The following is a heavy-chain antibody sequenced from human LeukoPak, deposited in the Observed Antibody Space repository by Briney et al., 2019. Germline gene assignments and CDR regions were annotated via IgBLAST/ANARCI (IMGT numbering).Heavy chain of an antibody. CDR2: IIPIFGTA. CDR3: ARNRNMVRGVIFDY. D-gene: IGHD3-10*01. Sequence: SVKVSCKASGGTFSSYAISWVRQAPGQGLEWMGGIIPIFGTANYAQKFQGRVTITADESTSTAYMELISLRSEDTAVYYCARNRNMVRGVIFDYWGQGTLVTVSS. J-gene: IGHJ4*02. V-gene: IGHV1-69*13. CDR1: GGTFSSYA.